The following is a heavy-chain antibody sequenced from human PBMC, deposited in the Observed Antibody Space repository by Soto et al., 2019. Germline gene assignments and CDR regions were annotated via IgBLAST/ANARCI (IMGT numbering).Heavy chain of an antibody. CDR2: ISYDGSNK. Sequence: VGSLRLSCAASGFTFSSYGMHWVRQAPGKGLEWVAVISYDGSNKYYADSVKGRFTISRDNSKNTLYLQMNSLRAEDTAVYYCANLADTAMGDYWGQGTLVTVSS. D-gene: IGHD5-18*01. V-gene: IGHV3-30*18. J-gene: IGHJ4*02. CDR3: ANLADTAMGDY. CDR1: GFTFSSYG.